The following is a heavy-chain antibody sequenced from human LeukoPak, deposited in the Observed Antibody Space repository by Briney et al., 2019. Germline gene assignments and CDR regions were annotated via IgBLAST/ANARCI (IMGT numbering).Heavy chain of an antibody. D-gene: IGHD6-13*01. CDR1: GFTFSSYG. V-gene: IGHV3-30*18. CDR2: ISYDGSNK. J-gene: IGHJ4*02. CDR3: AKDLPIAAAGIDY. Sequence: GRSLRLSCAASGFTFSSYGMHWVRQDPGKGLEWVAVISYDGSNKYYADSVKGRFTISRDNSKNTLYLQMNSLRAEDTAVYYCAKDLPIAAAGIDYWGQGTLVTVSS.